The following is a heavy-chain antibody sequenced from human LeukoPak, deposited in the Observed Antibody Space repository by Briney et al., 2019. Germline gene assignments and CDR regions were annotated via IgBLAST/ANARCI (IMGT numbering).Heavy chain of an antibody. CDR2: ISSSGSTI. CDR3: ARAGSLRQWLVRAEYFQH. V-gene: IGHV3-48*03. J-gene: IGHJ1*01. D-gene: IGHD6-19*01. CDR1: GFTFSSYE. Sequence: GGSLRLSCAASGFTFSSYEMNWVRQAPGTGLEWVSYISSSGSTIYYADSVKGRFTISRDNAKNSLYLQMNSLRAEDTAVYYCARAGSLRQWLVRAEYFQHWGQGTLVTVSS.